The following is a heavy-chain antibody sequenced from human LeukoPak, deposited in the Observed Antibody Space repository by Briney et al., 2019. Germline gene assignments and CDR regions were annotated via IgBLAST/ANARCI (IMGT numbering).Heavy chain of an antibody. Sequence: KPSETLSLTCTVSGGSISSYYWSWIRQPPGKGLEWIGYIYYSGSTNYNPSLKSRVTISVDTSKNQFSLKLSSVTAADTAVYYCARELLFWSGSLDYWGQGTLVTVSS. CDR3: ARELLFWSGSLDY. D-gene: IGHD3-3*01. J-gene: IGHJ4*02. V-gene: IGHV4-59*01. CDR1: GGSISSYY. CDR2: IYYSGST.